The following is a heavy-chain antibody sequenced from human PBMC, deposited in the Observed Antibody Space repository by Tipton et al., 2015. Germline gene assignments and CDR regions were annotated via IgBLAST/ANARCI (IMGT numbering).Heavy chain of an antibody. CDR2: MNPNSGNI. Sequence: QLVQSGAEVKKPGASVKVSCKASGYTFTSYDINWVRQAPGQGLEWMGWMNPNSGNIGYAQKFQARVIMTRNTSISTAYMELTSLRSEDTAVYYCARVRFLEYLTNYYYHGMDVWGQGTTVTVSS. J-gene: IGHJ6*02. V-gene: IGHV1-8*01. CDR1: GYTFTSYD. CDR3: ARVRFLEYLTNYYYHGMDV. D-gene: IGHD3-3*01.